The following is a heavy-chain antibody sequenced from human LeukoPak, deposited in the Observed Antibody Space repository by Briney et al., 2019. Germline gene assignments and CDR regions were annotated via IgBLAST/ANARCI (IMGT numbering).Heavy chain of an antibody. CDR1: GFTFSSYA. CDR2: ISYDGSNK. CDR3: AKSEGWFDP. Sequence: GGSLRLSCAASGFTFSSYAMSWVRQAPGKGLEWVAVISYDGSNKYYADSVKGRFTISRDNSKNTLYLQMNSLRAEDTAVYYCAKSEGWFDPWGQGTLVTVSS. V-gene: IGHV3-30*18. J-gene: IGHJ5*02.